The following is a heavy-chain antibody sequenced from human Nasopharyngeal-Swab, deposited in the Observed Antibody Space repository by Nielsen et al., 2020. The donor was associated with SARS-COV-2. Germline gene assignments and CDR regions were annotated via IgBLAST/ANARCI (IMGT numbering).Heavy chain of an antibody. CDR2: IFSDDEK. Sequence: SGPTLVKPTETLTLTCTVSGFSLSNARMGVSWIRQPPGKALEWLAHIFSDDEKSYSTSLKSRLTISKDTSKSQVVLTMTNMDPVDTATYYCARSGYSYGRRYFDYWGQGTLVTVSS. V-gene: IGHV2-26*01. D-gene: IGHD5-18*01. J-gene: IGHJ4*02. CDR3: ARSGYSYGRRYFDY. CDR1: GFSLSNARMG.